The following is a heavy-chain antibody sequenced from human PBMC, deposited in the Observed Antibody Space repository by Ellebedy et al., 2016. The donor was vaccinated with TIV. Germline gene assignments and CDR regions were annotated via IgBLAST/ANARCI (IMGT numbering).Heavy chain of an antibody. V-gene: IGHV2-70*11. D-gene: IGHD6-19*01. J-gene: IGHJ4*02. CDR2: IDWDDDK. CDR3: ARTDGSGWAFGS. CDR1: GFSLSTTRVS. Sequence: SGPTLVKPTQTLTLTCTFSGFSLSTTRVSVSWIRQPPGKALEWLARIDWDDDKYFNISLRTRLTISKDTSKNQVVLTMTNMDPVDTATYYCARTDGSGWAFGSWGQGTLVTVSS.